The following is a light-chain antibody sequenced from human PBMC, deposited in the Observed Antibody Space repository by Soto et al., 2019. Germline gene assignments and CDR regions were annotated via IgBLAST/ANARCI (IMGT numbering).Light chain of an antibody. CDR1: QSVSQY. CDR2: GAS. Sequence: EIVLTQSPGTLSWSLGERATLSCRASQSVSQYLAWYQQKPGQAPRLLIYGASSRANGIPDRFSGSGSGTDFTLTINGLEAEDFAVYYCQQYATSARLTFGPGTNVDI. V-gene: IGKV3-20*01. J-gene: IGKJ3*01. CDR3: QQYATSARLT.